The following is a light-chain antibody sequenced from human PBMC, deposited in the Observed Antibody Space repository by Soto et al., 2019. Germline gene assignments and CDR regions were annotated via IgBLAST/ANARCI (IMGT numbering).Light chain of an antibody. J-gene: IGKJ1*01. Sequence: DIQMTQSPSTLSASIGDRVTLTCRASQNIRQWLAWYQQKPGKTPKLLIYETSTLESGVPSRVSGSGFGTEFTPTISSLQPDDFATSYCQQYYSYPWTFGQGTKVEF. CDR2: ETS. CDR3: QQYYSYPWT. CDR1: QNIRQW. V-gene: IGKV1-5*03.